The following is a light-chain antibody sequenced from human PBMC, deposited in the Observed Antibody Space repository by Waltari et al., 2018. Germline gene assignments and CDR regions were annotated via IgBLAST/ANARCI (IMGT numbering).Light chain of an antibody. V-gene: IGKV1-12*01. CDR3: QQAHSFPYT. CDR2: TAS. J-gene: IGKJ2*01. CDR1: QGISPW. Sequence: DIQMTQSPSSVSASVGDKVTITCRASQGISPWLAWYQQKPGKAPKLLIFTASSLQSGVQSRFSGSGSGKAFTLTINNLQPEDFATYYCQQAHSFPYTFGQGTKLEIK.